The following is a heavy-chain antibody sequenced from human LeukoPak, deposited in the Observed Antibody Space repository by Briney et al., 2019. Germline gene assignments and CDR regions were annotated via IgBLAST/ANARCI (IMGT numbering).Heavy chain of an antibody. D-gene: IGHD3-10*01. Sequence: SETLSLTCTFSGGSVSSYYWSWIRQPAGKGLEWIGRIYTSGSTNYNPSLKSRVTMSVDMSKNQFSLKLSSVTAADTAVYYCARVTESYGSGRRHNYYYYYMDVWGKGTTVTISS. J-gene: IGHJ6*03. CDR3: ARVTESYGSGRRHNYYYYYMDV. CDR1: GGSVSSYY. CDR2: IYTSGST. V-gene: IGHV4-4*07.